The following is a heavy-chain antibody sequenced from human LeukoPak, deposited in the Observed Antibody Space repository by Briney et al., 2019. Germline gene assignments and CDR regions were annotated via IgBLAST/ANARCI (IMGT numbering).Heavy chain of an antibody. J-gene: IGHJ4*02. CDR3: AAVYGSGSYYQHFEY. D-gene: IGHD3-10*01. V-gene: IGHV5-51*01. CDR1: GSSFTNYW. Sequence: RGASLQISCKGSGSSFTNYWIAWVRQLPGKGLEWMGIIYPGDSDTRYSPSFQGQVTISADKSITTAYLQWSSLRASDTAMYYCAAVYGSGSYYQHFEYWGQGTLVTVSS. CDR2: IYPGDSDT.